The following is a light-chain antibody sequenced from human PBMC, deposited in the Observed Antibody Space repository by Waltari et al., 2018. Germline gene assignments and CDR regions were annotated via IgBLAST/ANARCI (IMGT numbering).Light chain of an antibody. CDR1: QSVSSN. Sequence: EIVMTQSPATLSVSPGEGATLSCRASQSVSSNLAWYQQRPGQAPRLLISGASTRATGIPARFSGSGSGTEFTLTISSLQSEDSAVYYCHQYSSWPPMFTFGQGTKLEIK. V-gene: IGKV3-15*01. CDR2: GAS. CDR3: HQYSSWPPMFT. J-gene: IGKJ2*01.